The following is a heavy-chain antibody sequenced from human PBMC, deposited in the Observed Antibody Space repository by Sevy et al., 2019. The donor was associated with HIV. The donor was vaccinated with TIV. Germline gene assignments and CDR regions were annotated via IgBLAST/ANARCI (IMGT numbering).Heavy chain of an antibody. V-gene: IGHV3-30*04. J-gene: IGHJ6*02. CDR3: ARAPTDYASYYYLYGLDA. Sequence: GGSLRLSCAASGFPFGSYSMHWVRHAAGKGLEWVAVISYDGDNKFYADSVKGRFTTARDNSKSTLYLVMNRLRTEDTAVYFCARAPTDYASYYYLYGLDAWGQGTTVTVSS. CDR1: GFPFGSYS. CDR2: ISYDGDNK. D-gene: IGHD4-17*01.